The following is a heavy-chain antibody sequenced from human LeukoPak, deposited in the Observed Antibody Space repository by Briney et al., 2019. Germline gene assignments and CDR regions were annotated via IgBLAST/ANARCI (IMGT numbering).Heavy chain of an antibody. CDR1: AFTVISYA. CDR2: VTGGGLTT. D-gene: IGHD6-25*01. V-gene: IGHV3-23*01. Sequence: PGASLRLSCAASAFTVISYALSWVRQAPGKGLEWVSTVTGGGLTTFYADSVKGRFTISRDNSKNTLYLQMNSLRAEDTALYYCAKSGTGWHDWFEPWGQGTLVTVSS. CDR3: AKSGTGWHDWFEP. J-gene: IGHJ5*02.